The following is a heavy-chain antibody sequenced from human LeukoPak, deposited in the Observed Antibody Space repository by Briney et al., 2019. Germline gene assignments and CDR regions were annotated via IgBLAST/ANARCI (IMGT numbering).Heavy chain of an antibody. CDR1: GFTFSSHG. CDR3: ARGYCGGDCYVDY. CDR2: LWYDGRTK. D-gene: IGHD2-21*02. Sequence: SGGSLRLFCAASGFTFSSHGMHWVRQAPGKGLEWVAVLWYDGRTKYYAESVKGRFTISRDNSKNTLYLQMNSLRAEDTAVYYCARGYCGGDCYVDYWGQGTLVTVSS. J-gene: IGHJ4*02. V-gene: IGHV3-33*01.